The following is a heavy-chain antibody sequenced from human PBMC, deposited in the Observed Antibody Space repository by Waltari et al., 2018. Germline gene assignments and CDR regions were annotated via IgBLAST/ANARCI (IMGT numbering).Heavy chain of an antibody. D-gene: IGHD6-13*01. CDR1: GFTFSSYA. CDR2: ISYDGSNK. J-gene: IGHJ3*02. V-gene: IGHV3-30-3*01. CDR3: ARGIPSGIAAAVPIRPTFDI. Sequence: QVQLVESGGGVVQPGRSLRLSCAASGFTFSSYAMHWVRQAPGKGLEWVAVISYDGSNKYYADSVKGRFTISRDNSKNTLYLQMNSLRAEDTAVYYCARGIPSGIAAAVPIRPTFDIWGQGTMVTVSS.